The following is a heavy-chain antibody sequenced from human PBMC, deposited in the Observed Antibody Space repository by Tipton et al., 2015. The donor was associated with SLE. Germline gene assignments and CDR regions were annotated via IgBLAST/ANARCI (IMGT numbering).Heavy chain of an antibody. CDR3: AKEVYGGNLYYYFDL. Sequence: SLRLSCAASGFTFSSYSINWVRQAPGKGLEWVSSISSYGSYIYYADSVKGRFTISRDNAKNSLYLQMSSLRAEDTALYYCAKEVYGGNLYYYFDLWGRGTLVTVSS. J-gene: IGHJ2*01. D-gene: IGHD4-23*01. V-gene: IGHV3-21*04. CDR1: GFTFSSYS. CDR2: ISSYGSYI.